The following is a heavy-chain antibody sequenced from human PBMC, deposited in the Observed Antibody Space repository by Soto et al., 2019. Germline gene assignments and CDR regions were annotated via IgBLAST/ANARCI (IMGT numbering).Heavy chain of an antibody. V-gene: IGHV5-51*01. CDR2: INPGDSDI. CDR1: GYSFTTYW. CDR3: ARHEQFYYYYGMDV. Sequence: RGESLKISCKASGYSFTTYWIAWVRQMPGKGLEWMGIINPGDSDIRYSPSFQGQVTISADNSISTAYLQWSSLKASDTAMYYCARHEQFYYYYGMDVWGQGXAVTVYS. D-gene: IGHD4-4*01. J-gene: IGHJ6*02.